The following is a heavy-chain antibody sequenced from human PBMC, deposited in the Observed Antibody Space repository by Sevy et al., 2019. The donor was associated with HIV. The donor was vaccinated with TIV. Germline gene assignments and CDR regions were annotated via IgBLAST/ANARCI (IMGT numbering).Heavy chain of an antibody. Sequence: GGSLRLSCAASGFTFSNYPMHWVRQAPGKGLEWVSGIGSGGDAYYPGSVKGRFTISRENAKNSLYLQMNSLRAGDTAVYYCARNGGYSDYGMDVWGQGTTVTVSS. D-gene: IGHD5-12*01. V-gene: IGHV3-13*01. CDR1: GFTFSNYP. CDR3: ARNGGYSDYGMDV. CDR2: IGSGGDA. J-gene: IGHJ6*02.